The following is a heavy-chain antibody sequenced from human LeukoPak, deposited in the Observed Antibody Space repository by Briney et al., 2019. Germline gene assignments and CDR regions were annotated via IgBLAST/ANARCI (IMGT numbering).Heavy chain of an antibody. CDR3: AKDPLGGVIWGPFDY. Sequence: GGSLRLSCAASGFTFTSYAMNWVRQAPGKGLEWVSGIGGSGVSTYYADSVKGRFTISRDNSKNTLYLQMNSLRAEDTAVYYCAKDPLGGVIWGPFDYWGQGTLVTVSS. CDR1: GFTFTSYA. D-gene: IGHD3-16*01. CDR2: IGGSGVST. V-gene: IGHV3-23*01. J-gene: IGHJ4*02.